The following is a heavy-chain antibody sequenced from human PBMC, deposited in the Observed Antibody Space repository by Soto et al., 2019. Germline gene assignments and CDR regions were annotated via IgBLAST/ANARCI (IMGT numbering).Heavy chain of an antibody. CDR3: AKDKNQKNCSSTSCDPAYYMDV. CDR2: ISWNSGSI. Sequence: GGSLRLSCAASGFTFDDYAMHWVRQAPGKGLEWVSGISWNSGSIGYADSVKGRFTISRDNAKNSLYLQMNSLRAEDTALYYCAKDKNQKNCSSTSCDPAYYMDVWGKGTTVTVSS. CDR1: GFTFDDYA. J-gene: IGHJ6*03. V-gene: IGHV3-9*01. D-gene: IGHD2-2*01.